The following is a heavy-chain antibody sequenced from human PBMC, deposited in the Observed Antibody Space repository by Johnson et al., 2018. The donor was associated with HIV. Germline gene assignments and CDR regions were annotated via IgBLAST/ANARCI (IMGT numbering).Heavy chain of an antibody. Sequence: EQLVESGGGLIQPGGSLRLSCAASGFTVSSNYMSWVRQAPGKGLEWVANIKQDGSEKYYVDSVKGRFTISRDNAKNSLYLQMNSLRAEDTAVYYCARARYDYVWGSYRFDAFDIWGQGTMVTVSS. CDR1: GFTVSSNY. V-gene: IGHV3-7*01. CDR3: ARARYDYVWGSYRFDAFDI. J-gene: IGHJ3*02. CDR2: IKQDGSEK. D-gene: IGHD3-16*02.